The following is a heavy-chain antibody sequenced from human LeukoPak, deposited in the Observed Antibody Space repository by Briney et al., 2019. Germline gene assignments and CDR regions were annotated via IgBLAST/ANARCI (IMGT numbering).Heavy chain of an antibody. CDR2: IYYSGST. Sequence: SETLSLTCTVAGGSISSHYWSWIRQPPGKGLEWIGSIYYSGSTNYNPSLKSRVTISVDTSKNQFSLKLSSVTAADTAVYYCARAPYDFCSGYYNYYYYYMDVWGKGTTVTVSS. CDR3: ARAPYDFCSGYYNYYYYYMDV. CDR1: GGSISSHY. V-gene: IGHV4-59*11. J-gene: IGHJ6*03. D-gene: IGHD3-3*01.